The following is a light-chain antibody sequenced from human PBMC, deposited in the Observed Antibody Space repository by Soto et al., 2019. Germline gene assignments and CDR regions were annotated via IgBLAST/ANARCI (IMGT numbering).Light chain of an antibody. V-gene: IGLV2-14*01. J-gene: IGLJ1*01. CDR2: DVS. CDR3: SSYTSSSSYV. Sequence: SVLTQPSSVSGSPGQSVTISCTGNSSDVGGYNYVSWYQQHPGKAPKLMIYDVSNRPSGVSSRFSGSKSGNTASLTISGLQAEDEADYYCSSYTSSSSYVFGTGTKVTVL. CDR1: SSDVGGYNY.